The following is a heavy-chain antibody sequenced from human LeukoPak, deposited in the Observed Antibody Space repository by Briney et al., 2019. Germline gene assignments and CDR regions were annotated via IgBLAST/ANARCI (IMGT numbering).Heavy chain of an antibody. V-gene: IGHV3-23*01. J-gene: IGHJ4*02. CDR1: GFTFSSYA. CDR3: AKGPRASGWTYFDY. Sequence: QAGGSLRLSCAASGFTFSSYAMSWVRQAPGKGLEWVSAISRSGGSSYYADSVKGRFTISRDNSKNTLYLQMNSLRAEDTAVYYCAKGPRASGWTYFDYWGQGTLVTVSS. CDR2: ISRSGGSS. D-gene: IGHD6-19*01.